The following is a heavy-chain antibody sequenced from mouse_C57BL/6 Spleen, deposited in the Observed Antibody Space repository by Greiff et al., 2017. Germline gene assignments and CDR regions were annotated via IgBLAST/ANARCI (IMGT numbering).Heavy chain of an antibody. Sequence: QVQLQQSGAELVRPGTSVKVSCKASGYAFTYYLIEWVKQRPGQGLEWIGVINPGSGGTNYNEKFKGKATLTADKSSSTAYMQLSSLTSEDSAVYFCARRHYYGSSYRAMDYWGQGTSVTVSS. D-gene: IGHD1-1*01. CDR2: INPGSGGT. CDR3: ARRHYYGSSYRAMDY. V-gene: IGHV1-54*01. CDR1: GYAFTYYL. J-gene: IGHJ4*01.